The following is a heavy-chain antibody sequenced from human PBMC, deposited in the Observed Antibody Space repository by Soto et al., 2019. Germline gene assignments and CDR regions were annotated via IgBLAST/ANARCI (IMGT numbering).Heavy chain of an antibody. CDR3: AKAMGGHLDFDY. Sequence: QVQLVESGGGVVQPGRSLRLSCAASGFSFSTYGMHWVRQAPGKGLEWVAVISYDGNNKYYAESVKGRFTISRDNSKNTLYLQMNNLRAEDMAMYHCAKAMGGHLDFDYWGQGTLVTVSS. CDR2: ISYDGNNK. CDR1: GFSFSTYG. D-gene: IGHD2-8*01. V-gene: IGHV3-30*18. J-gene: IGHJ4*02.